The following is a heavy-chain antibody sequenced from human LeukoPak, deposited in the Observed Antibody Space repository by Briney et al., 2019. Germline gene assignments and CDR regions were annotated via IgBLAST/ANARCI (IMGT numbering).Heavy chain of an antibody. CDR2: IKNKGDGGTT. D-gene: IGHD3-10*01. CDR3: TTSGTPFEY. J-gene: IGHJ4*02. V-gene: IGHV3-15*01. Sequence: KAGGFLRLSCAASGFTFNKAWMSWVRLAPGKGREWVGRIKNKGDGGTTDYAAPVKGRFTVSRDDSKSTLYLQMNSLKTEDTAVYYSTTSGTPFEYWGQGTLVTVSS. CDR1: GFTFNKAW.